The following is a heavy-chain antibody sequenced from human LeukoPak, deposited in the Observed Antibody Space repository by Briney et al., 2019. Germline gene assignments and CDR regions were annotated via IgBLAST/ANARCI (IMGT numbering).Heavy chain of an antibody. CDR3: ARRWSSSWTAFDY. D-gene: IGHD6-13*01. CDR1: GFTFSDYY. J-gene: IGHJ4*02. V-gene: IGHV3-11*01. Sequence: GGSLRLSCAASGFTFSDYYMSWIRQAPGKGLEWVSYISSSGNTIYYADSVKGRFTISRDNAKNSLYLQMNSLRAEDTAMYYCARRWSSSWTAFDYWGQGTLVTVSS. CDR2: ISSSGNTI.